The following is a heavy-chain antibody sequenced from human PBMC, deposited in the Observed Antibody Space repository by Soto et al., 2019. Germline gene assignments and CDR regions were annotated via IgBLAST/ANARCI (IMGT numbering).Heavy chain of an antibody. J-gene: IGHJ4*02. V-gene: IGHV3-23*01. Sequence: EVQLLESGGGLVQPGGSLRLSCTASGFTFTYYAFSWVRQAPGKGLEWVSAISANGQGIYYADSVRGRFTISRDNSKNTVFLHMDSLRAEDTAVYYCAKGRDNPRDLFNYWGKGTRVTVSS. CDR3: AKGRDNPRDLFNY. CDR1: GFTFTYYA. CDR2: ISANGQGI.